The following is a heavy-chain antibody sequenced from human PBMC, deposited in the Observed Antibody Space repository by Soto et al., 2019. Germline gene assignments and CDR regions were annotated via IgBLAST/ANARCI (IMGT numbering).Heavy chain of an antibody. CDR1: GFTFSSYA. CDR2: IRGDGGEK. CDR3: ARDLGGP. D-gene: IGHD1-26*01. J-gene: IGHJ5*02. Sequence: GGSLRLSCAASGFTFSSYAMSWVRQAPGKGLEWVCAIRGDGGEKYYVDSVKGRFTISRDNAKNTLYLDMNSLRVEDTAIYFCARDLGGPWGQGTLVTVSS. V-gene: IGHV3-23*01.